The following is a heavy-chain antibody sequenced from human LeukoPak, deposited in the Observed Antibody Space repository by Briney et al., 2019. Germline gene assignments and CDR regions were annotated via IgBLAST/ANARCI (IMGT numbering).Heavy chain of an antibody. V-gene: IGHV4-59*01. CDR2: IYYSGST. CDR1: GGSISSYY. D-gene: IGHD3-9*01. J-gene: IGHJ5*02. Sequence: SETLSLTCTVSGGSISSYYWSWIRQPPGKGLEWIGYIYYSGSTNYNPSLKSRVTISVDTSKNQFSLKLSSVTAADTAVYYCARYYDILTGYFRWFDPWGQGSLVTVSS. CDR3: ARYYDILTGYFRWFDP.